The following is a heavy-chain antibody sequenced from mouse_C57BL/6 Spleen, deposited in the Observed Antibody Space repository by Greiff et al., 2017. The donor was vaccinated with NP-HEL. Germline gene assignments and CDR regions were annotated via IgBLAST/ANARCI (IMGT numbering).Heavy chain of an antibody. J-gene: IGHJ2*01. CDR3: ARDGVTFYYFDY. V-gene: IGHV5-4*01. CDR2: ISDGGSYT. D-gene: IGHD2-5*01. CDR1: GFTFSSYA. Sequence: EVKVVESGGGLVKPGGSLKLSCAASGFTFSSYAMSWVRQTPEKRLEWVATISDGGSYTYYPDNVKGRFTISRDNAKNNLYLQMSHLKSEDTAMYYCARDGVTFYYFDYWGQGTTLTVSS.